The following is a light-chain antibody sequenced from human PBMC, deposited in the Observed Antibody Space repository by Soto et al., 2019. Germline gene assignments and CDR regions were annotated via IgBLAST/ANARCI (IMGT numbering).Light chain of an antibody. CDR3: QQSYTTPWT. CDR1: QSISSY. CDR2: AAS. V-gene: IGKV1-39*01. Sequence: DIQMTQSPSSLSASVGDRVTITCRAIQSISSYLNWYQQKPGKAPNHLIYAASSLQSGVPSRFSGSGSGTDFTLTISSLQPEDFATYYCQQSYTTPWTFGQGTKVEIK. J-gene: IGKJ1*01.